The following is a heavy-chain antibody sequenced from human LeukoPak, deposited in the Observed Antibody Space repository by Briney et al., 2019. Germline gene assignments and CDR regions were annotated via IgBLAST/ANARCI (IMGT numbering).Heavy chain of an antibody. V-gene: IGHV4-4*02. J-gene: IGHJ4*02. CDR3: ARARLSIVRGITNFDY. Sequence: PSGTPSLTCAVSGGSISSNNWWNWVRQPPGKGLEWIGEIYHSGSTNYNPSLKSRVTISVDKSKNQFSLILSSVTAADTAVYFCARARLSIVRGITNFDYWGQGTVVTVSS. CDR2: IYHSGST. D-gene: IGHD3-10*01. CDR1: GGSISSNNW.